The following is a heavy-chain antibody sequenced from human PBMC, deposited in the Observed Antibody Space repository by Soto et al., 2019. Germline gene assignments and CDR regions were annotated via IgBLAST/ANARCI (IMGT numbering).Heavy chain of an antibody. CDR3: ARDIFPLISPHCSGGSCYSGWFDP. J-gene: IGHJ5*02. CDR1: GFTFSSYV. CDR2: IWYDGGNK. D-gene: IGHD2-15*01. Sequence: QVQLVESGGGMVQPGRSLRLSCAASGFTFSSYVMHWVRQAPGKGLEWVAVIWYDGGNKYYADSVKGRFTISRDNSKNTLYLQMNSLRVEDTAVYYCARDIFPLISPHCSGGSCYSGWFDPWGQGTLVTVSS. V-gene: IGHV3-33*01.